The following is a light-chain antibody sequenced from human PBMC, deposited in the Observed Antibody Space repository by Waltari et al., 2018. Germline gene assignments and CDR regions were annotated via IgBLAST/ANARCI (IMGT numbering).Light chain of an antibody. Sequence: QSVLTQPPSVSEAPRQRVTISCSGSSSNIGNNAVNWYQQLPGKAPKLLIYYDDLLPSGVSDRFSGSKSGTSASLAINGLRSEDEADYYCAAWDDSLSGLVLGGGTKVTVL. V-gene: IGLV1-36*01. CDR2: YDD. CDR1: SSNIGNNA. J-gene: IGLJ3*02. CDR3: AAWDDSLSGLV.